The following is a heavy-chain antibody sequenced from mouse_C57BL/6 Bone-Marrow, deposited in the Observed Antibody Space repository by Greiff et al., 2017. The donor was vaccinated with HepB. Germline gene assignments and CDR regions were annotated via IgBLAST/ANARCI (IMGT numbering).Heavy chain of an antibody. Sequence: DVMLVESGGGLVQPGGSLKLSCAASGFTFSDYYMYWVRQTPEKRLEWVAYISNGGGSTYYPDTVKGRFTISRDNAKNTLYLQMSRLKSEDTAMYYCARHPDSSGFYFDYWGQGTTLTVSS. CDR3: ARHPDSSGFYFDY. V-gene: IGHV5-12*01. D-gene: IGHD3-2*02. J-gene: IGHJ2*01. CDR1: GFTFSDYY. CDR2: ISNGGGST.